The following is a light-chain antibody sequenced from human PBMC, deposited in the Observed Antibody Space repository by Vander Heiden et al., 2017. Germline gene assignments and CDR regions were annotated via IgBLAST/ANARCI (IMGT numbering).Light chain of an antibody. Sequence: SYELTHPPSVSVSPGQTASIPCPGAKLGAKYACWYQQKPGQSPVLVIYQDSKRPSGIPERFSGSNSGNTATLTISGTQAMDEADYYWQAWDSSTSHVVFGGGTKRTVL. CDR3: QAWDSSTSHVV. CDR1: KLGAKY. J-gene: IGLJ2*01. CDR2: QDS. V-gene: IGLV3-1*01.